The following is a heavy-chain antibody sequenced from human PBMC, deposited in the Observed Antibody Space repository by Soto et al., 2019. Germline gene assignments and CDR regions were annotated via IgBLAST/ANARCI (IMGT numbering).Heavy chain of an antibody. CDR2: IDPSDSYT. J-gene: IGHJ6*02. CDR3: ATSAPPTIFGVVIDYGMDV. CDR1: GYSFTSYW. V-gene: IGHV5-10-1*01. Sequence: PGESLKISCKGSGYSFTSYWISWVRQMPGKGLEWMGRIDPSDSYTNYSPSFQGHVTISADKSISTAYLQWSSLKASDTAMYYCATSAPPTIFGVVIDYGMDVWGQGTTVTVSS. D-gene: IGHD3-3*01.